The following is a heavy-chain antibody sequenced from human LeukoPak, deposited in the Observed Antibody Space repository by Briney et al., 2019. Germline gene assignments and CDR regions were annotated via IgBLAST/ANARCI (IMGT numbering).Heavy chain of an antibody. CDR3: ARVTNVDTASYYFDF. J-gene: IGHJ4*02. V-gene: IGHV3-21*01. CDR2: ISSSGSYI. CDR1: GFTFSSYS. Sequence: PGGSLRLSCAASGFTFSSYSMNWVRQAPGKGLEWVSSISSSGSYIYDADSMKGRFTISRDNAKNSLYLQMNSLRVEDTAVYYCARVTNVDTASYYFDFWGQGTLVTVSS. D-gene: IGHD5-18*01.